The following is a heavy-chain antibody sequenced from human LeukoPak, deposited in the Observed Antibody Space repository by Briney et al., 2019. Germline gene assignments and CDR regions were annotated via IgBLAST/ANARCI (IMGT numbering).Heavy chain of an antibody. D-gene: IGHD3-10*02. CDR2: IKPDGSEK. J-gene: IGHJ4*02. CDR1: GFTFSTYW. CDR3: ARGGGYYLH. V-gene: IGHV3-7*01. Sequence: GGSLRLSYAASGFTFSTYWMSWVRQAPGKGLEWVADIKPDGSEKYYVDSVKGRFTISRDNAKNSLYLQMNSLRAEDTAVYYCARGGGYYLHWGQGTLVTVSS.